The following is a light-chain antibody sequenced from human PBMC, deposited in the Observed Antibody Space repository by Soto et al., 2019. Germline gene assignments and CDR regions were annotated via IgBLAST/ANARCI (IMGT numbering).Light chain of an antibody. J-gene: IGKJ1*01. CDR1: QSISSN. V-gene: IGKV3-15*01. CDR3: QQYNDWWK. Sequence: TVMTQSPATLSVSPWERATLSCRASQSISSNLAWFQQKPGQAPSLLIHGASTRVTGIPARFSGSGSETEFTLTISSLQSEDSAIYYCQQYNDWWKFGQGTKVDIK. CDR2: GAS.